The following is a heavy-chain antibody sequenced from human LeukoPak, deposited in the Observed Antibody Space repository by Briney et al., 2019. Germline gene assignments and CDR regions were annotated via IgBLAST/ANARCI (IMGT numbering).Heavy chain of an antibody. CDR2: IKQDGSEK. V-gene: IGHV3-7*01. J-gene: IGHJ3*02. CDR3: AELAGGALDAFDI. CDR1: GFTFSSYW. Sequence: GGTLRLSCAASGFTFSSYWMSWVRQAPGKGLEWVANIKQDGSEKYYVDSVKGRFTISRDNAKNSLYLQMNSLRAEDTAVYYCAELAGGALDAFDIWGQGTMVTVSS. D-gene: IGHD3-3*02.